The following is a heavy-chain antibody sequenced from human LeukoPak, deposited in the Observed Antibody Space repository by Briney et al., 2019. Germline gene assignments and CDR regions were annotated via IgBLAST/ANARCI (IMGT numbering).Heavy chain of an antibody. CDR3: ARSLYGVNTWFDY. CDR2: IYPGDSDT. CDR1: GYNFATYW. V-gene: IGHV5-51*01. J-gene: IGHJ4*02. D-gene: IGHD4/OR15-4a*01. Sequence: GESLKISCKASGYNFATYWIGWVRQMPGKGLEWMGIIYPGDSDTRYSPSFQGQVTISADKSISTAYLQWSSLKASDTAMYYCARSLYGVNTWFDYWGQGTLVTVSS.